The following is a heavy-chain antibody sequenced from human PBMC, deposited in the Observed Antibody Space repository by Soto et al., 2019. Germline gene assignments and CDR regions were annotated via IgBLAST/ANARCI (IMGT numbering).Heavy chain of an antibody. D-gene: IGHD6-19*01. Sequence: SQTLSLTCAISGDSVSSNSAAWNWIRQSPSRGLEWLGRTYYRSKWYNDYAVSVKSRITINPDTSKNQFSLQLNSVTPEDTAVYYCARGDIAVTGTSDWFDPWGQGTLVTVSS. CDR2: TYYRSKWYN. J-gene: IGHJ5*02. CDR3: ARGDIAVTGTSDWFDP. V-gene: IGHV6-1*01. CDR1: GDSVSSNSAA.